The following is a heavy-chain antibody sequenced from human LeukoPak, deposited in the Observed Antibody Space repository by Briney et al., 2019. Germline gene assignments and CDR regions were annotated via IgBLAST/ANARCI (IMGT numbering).Heavy chain of an antibody. CDR2: INHSGST. D-gene: IGHD4-17*01. CDR3: ARFRPASDYGDYDPPPPGAFDY. Sequence: SETLSLTCAVYGGSFSGYYWSWIRQPPGKGLEWIGEINHSGSTNYNPSLKSRVTISVDTSKNQFSLKLSSVTAADTAVYYCARFRPASDYGDYDPPPPGAFDYWGQGTLVTVSS. CDR1: GGSFSGYY. V-gene: IGHV4-34*01. J-gene: IGHJ4*02.